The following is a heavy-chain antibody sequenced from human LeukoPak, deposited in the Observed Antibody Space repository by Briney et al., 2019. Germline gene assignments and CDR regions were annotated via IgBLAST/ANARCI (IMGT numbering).Heavy chain of an antibody. CDR2: IYYSGST. J-gene: IGHJ4*02. CDR1: GGSIGSYY. Sequence: PSETLSLTCTVSGGSIGSYYWSWIRQPPGKGLEWIGYIYYSGSTNYNPSLKSRVTISVDTSKNQFSLKLSSVTAADTAVYYCARDQGNYWGQGTLVTVSS. CDR3: ARDQGNY. V-gene: IGHV4-59*01.